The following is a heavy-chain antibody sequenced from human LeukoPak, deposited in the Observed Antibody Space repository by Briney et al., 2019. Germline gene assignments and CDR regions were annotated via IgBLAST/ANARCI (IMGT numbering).Heavy chain of an antibody. V-gene: IGHV3-66*01. CDR2: IYSGGST. Sequence: GGSLRLSCAASGFTVSSNYMSWVRQAPGKGLEWVSVIYSGGSTYYADSVKGRFTISRDNSKNTLYLQMHSLRAEDTAVYYCASLWSLTGDFDYWGQGTLVTVSS. D-gene: IGHD3-9*01. J-gene: IGHJ4*02. CDR3: ASLWSLTGDFDY. CDR1: GFTVSSNY.